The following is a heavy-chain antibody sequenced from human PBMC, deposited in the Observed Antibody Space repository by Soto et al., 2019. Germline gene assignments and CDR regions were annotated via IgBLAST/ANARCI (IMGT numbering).Heavy chain of an antibody. CDR2: INHTGGT. CDR3: ATRITVFGLLIPPFDP. D-gene: IGHD3-3*01. Sequence: QVHLQQWGAGLLKPSETQSLTCAVYGGSVNGYYWNWIRQPPGKGLEWIGEINHTGGTHYNPSLKSRVTMSVDTSKNQFSLRLSSVTAADTAICYCATRITVFGLLIPPFDPWGQGTQVTVSS. J-gene: IGHJ5*02. V-gene: IGHV4-34*02. CDR1: GGSVNGYY.